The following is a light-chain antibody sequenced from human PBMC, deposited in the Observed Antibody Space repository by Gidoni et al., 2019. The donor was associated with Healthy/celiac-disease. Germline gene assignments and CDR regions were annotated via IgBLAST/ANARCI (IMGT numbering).Light chain of an antibody. CDR1: SSDVGGYNY. Sequence: QSALTQPASVSGSPGRSITISCTGTSSDVGGYNYVPWYQQHPGKAPKLMIYDVSNRPSRVSNRFSGSKSGNTASLTISGLQAEDEADYYFSSYTSSSTVVFGGGTKLTVL. CDR2: DVS. V-gene: IGLV2-14*03. CDR3: SSYTSSSTVV. J-gene: IGLJ2*01.